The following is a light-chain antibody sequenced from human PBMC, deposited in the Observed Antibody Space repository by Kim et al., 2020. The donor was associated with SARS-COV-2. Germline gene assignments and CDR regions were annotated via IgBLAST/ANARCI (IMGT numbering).Light chain of an antibody. Sequence: AYVGDRVTITCRASQDISTDVAWFQQNPGKVPKRLIYGASSLQSGVPSRFSGSGSGTEFTLTISSLQPEDFATYYCLQHYNYPWTFGQGTRLDIK. CDR3: LQHYNYPWT. V-gene: IGKV1-17*03. CDR2: GAS. CDR1: QDISTD. J-gene: IGKJ1*01.